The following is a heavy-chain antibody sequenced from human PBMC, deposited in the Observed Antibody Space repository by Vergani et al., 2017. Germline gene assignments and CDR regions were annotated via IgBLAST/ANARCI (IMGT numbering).Heavy chain of an antibody. Sequence: QLQLQESGPGLVKPSETLSLTCTVSGGSISSSSYYWGWIRQPPGKGLEWIGNIYYSGGTYYNPSLKSRVTISVDTSKNQFSLKLSSVTAADTAVYYCARGRVVSNNPGFRAYWFDPWGQGTLVTVSS. CDR3: ARGRVVSNNPGFRAYWFDP. D-gene: IGHD3-10*01. CDR1: GGSISSSSYY. V-gene: IGHV4-39*07. CDR2: IYYSGGT. J-gene: IGHJ5*02.